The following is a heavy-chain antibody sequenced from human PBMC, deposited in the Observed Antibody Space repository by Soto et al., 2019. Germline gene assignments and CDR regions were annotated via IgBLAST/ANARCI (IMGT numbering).Heavy chain of an antibody. CDR1: GYTFTSYG. Sequence: ASVKVSCKASGYTFTSYGISWVRQAPGQGLEWMGWISAYNGNTNYAQKLQGRVTMTTDTSTSTAYMELRGLRSDDTAVYYCARGRDCSGGSCFVYWYFDLWGRGTLVTVSS. CDR2: ISAYNGNT. J-gene: IGHJ2*01. D-gene: IGHD2-15*01. V-gene: IGHV1-18*01. CDR3: ARGRDCSGGSCFVYWYFDL.